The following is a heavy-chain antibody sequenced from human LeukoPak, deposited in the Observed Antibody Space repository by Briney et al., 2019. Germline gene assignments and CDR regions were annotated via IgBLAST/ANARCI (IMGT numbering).Heavy chain of an antibody. CDR3: ARLPLYVPCFDY. CDR2: INHSGST. CDR1: GGSFSGYY. Sequence: SETLSLTCAVYGGSFSGYYWSWIRQPPGKGLEWIGEINHSGSTNYNPSLKSRVTISVDTSKNQFSLKLSSVTAADTAVYYCARLPLYVPCFDYWGQGTLVTVSS. D-gene: IGHD5/OR15-5a*01. V-gene: IGHV4-34*01. J-gene: IGHJ4*02.